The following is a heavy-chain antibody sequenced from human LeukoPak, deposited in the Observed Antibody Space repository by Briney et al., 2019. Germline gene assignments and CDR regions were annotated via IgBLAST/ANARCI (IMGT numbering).Heavy chain of an antibody. CDR2: MSYDGSDK. Sequence: GGSLRLSCAASGFTFSSYGMHWVRQAPGEGLEWVAVMSYDGSDKYYADSVKGRFTISRDNSKNTLYLQIDSLRAEDTAVYYCAKGRDSSSWYLATFDYWGQGALVTVSS. D-gene: IGHD6-13*01. CDR3: AKGRDSSSWYLATFDY. CDR1: GFTFSSYG. V-gene: IGHV3-30*18. J-gene: IGHJ4*02.